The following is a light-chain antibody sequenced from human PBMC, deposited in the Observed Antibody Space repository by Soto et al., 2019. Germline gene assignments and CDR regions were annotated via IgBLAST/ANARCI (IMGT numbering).Light chain of an antibody. V-gene: IGKV3-20*01. J-gene: IGKJ2*01. CDR2: DAS. CDR1: QSVISTY. CDR3: QQYETSPPLYT. Sequence: EIGLTQSPGTLSLSPGERATLSCRTSQSVISTYLAWYQQKPGQAPRLLIYDASSRATGIPDRFSGSGSGTDFTLTISRLEPEELAVYYCQQYETSPPLYTLSQRTKLEIK.